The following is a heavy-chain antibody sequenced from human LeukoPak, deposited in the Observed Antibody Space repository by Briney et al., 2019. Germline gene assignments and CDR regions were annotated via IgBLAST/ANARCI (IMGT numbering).Heavy chain of an antibody. D-gene: IGHD7-27*01. CDR1: GGSISSYY. Sequence: SETLSLTCTVSGGSISSYYWSWIRQPPGKGLEWIGYIYCSGSTNYNPSLKSRVTISVDTSKNQFSLKLSSVTAADTAVYYCARTPGDQSDYWGQGTLVTVSS. V-gene: IGHV4-59*08. J-gene: IGHJ4*02. CDR3: ARTPGDQSDY. CDR2: IYCSGST.